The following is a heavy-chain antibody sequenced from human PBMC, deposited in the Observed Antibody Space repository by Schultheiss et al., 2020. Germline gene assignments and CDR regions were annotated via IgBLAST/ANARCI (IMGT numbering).Heavy chain of an antibody. V-gene: IGHV3-48*01. CDR3: AGGYSSSWYAVSTPYYFDY. Sequence: GGSLRLSCAGSGFTFSSYAMHWVRQAPGKGLEWVSYISSSSSTIYYADSVKGRFTISRDNAKNSLYLQMNSLRAEDTAVYYCAGGYSSSWYAVSTPYYFDYWGQGTLVTVSS. J-gene: IGHJ4*02. CDR1: GFTFSSYA. CDR2: ISSSSSTI. D-gene: IGHD6-13*01.